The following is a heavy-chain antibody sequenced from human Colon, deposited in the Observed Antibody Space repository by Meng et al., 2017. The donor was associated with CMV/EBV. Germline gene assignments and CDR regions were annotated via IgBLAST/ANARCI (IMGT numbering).Heavy chain of an antibody. CDR2: ISTGSHYT. D-gene: IGHD2-21*01. CDR3: VGGDFYKYFYGMDV. J-gene: IGHJ6*02. Sequence: GESLKISCVGSGLNFSTYSMNWVRQAPGKGLEWVSTISTGSHYTYYADSVTGRFTISRDNAKSSLYLQMSSLRAEDTALYYCVGGDFYKYFYGMDVWGQGTTVTVSS. CDR1: GLNFSTYS. V-gene: IGHV3-21*01.